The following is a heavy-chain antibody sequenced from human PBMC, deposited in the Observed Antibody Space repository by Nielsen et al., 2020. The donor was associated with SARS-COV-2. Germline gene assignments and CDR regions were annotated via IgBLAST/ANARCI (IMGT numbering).Heavy chain of an antibody. V-gene: IGHV3-21*01. CDR2: ISSSSSYI. CDR3: ARDGRYCSGDSCYDDAFDI. Sequence: ETLSLTCAASGFTFSSYSMNWVRQAPGKGLEWVSSISSSSSYIYYADSVKGRFTISRDNAKNSLYLQMNSLRAEDTAVYYCARDGRYCSGDSCYDDAFDIWGQGTMVTVSS. J-gene: IGHJ3*02. D-gene: IGHD2-15*01. CDR1: GFTFSSYS.